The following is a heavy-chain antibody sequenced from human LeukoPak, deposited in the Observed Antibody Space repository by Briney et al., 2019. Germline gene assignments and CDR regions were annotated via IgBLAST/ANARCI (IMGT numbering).Heavy chain of an antibody. CDR2: ISYDGSNK. J-gene: IGHJ4*02. V-gene: IGHV3-30*03. Sequence: PGGSLRLSCAASGFTFSSYGMHWARQAPGKGLEWVAVISYDGSNKYYADSVKGRFTISRDNSKNTLYLQMNSLRAEDTAVYYCARVAVAGGKSFDYWGQGTLVAVSS. CDR3: ARVAVAGGKSFDY. CDR1: GFTFSSYG. D-gene: IGHD6-19*01.